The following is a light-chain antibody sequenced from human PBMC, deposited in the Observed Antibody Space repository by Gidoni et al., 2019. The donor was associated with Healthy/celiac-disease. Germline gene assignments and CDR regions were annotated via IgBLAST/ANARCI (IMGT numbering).Light chain of an antibody. Sequence: IQMNHSPSTLSASVGDRVTITCRASQSISSWLAWYQQKPGEAPKLLIYKASSLESGVPSRFSGSGSGTEFTLTISSLQHDDFATYYCQQYNSLWTFGQGTKVEIK. CDR2: KAS. V-gene: IGKV1-5*03. J-gene: IGKJ1*01. CDR3: QQYNSLWT. CDR1: QSISSW.